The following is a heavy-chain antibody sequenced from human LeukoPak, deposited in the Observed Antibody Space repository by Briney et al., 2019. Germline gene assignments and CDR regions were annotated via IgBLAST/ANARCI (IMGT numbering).Heavy chain of an antibody. J-gene: IGHJ4*02. V-gene: IGHV3-23*01. CDR2: ISGSGGST. D-gene: IGHD3-22*01. CDR3: AKDPAATYYDSSGYLDY. CDR1: GFTFSSYA. Sequence: GGSLRLSCAASGFTFSSYAMSWVRQAPGKGLEWVSAISGSGGSTYYADSVKGRFTISRDNSKNTLYLQMNSLRAEDTAVYYCAKDPAATYYDSSGYLDYWGQGTLVTVSS.